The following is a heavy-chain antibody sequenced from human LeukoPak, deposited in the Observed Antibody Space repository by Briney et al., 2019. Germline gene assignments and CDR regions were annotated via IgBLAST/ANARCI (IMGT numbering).Heavy chain of an antibody. CDR2: IYSGGST. J-gene: IGHJ4*02. D-gene: IGHD3-10*01. V-gene: IGHV3-66*01. CDR3: AVSYYASYYFDY. Sequence: PGGSLRLSCAASGFTVSSNYMSWVRQAPGKGLEWVSVIYSGGSTYYADSVKGRFTISRDNSKNTLYLQMNSLRAEDTAVYYCAVSYYASYYFDYWGQGTLVTVSS. CDR1: GFTVSSNY.